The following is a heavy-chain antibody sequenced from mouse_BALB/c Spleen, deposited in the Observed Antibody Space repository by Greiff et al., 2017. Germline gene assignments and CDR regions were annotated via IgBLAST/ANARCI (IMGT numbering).Heavy chain of an antibody. CDR1: GFSLTSYG. V-gene: IGHV2-2-2*01. CDR2: IWSGGST. CDR3: VRNGGRQGYYAMDY. J-gene: IGHJ4*01. Sequence: QVHVKQSGPGLVQPSQSLSITCTVSGFSLTSYGVHWVRQSPGKGLEWLGVIWSGGSTDYNAAFISRLSISKDNSKSQVFFKMNSLQADDTAIYYCVRNGGRQGYYAMDYWGQGTSVTVSS.